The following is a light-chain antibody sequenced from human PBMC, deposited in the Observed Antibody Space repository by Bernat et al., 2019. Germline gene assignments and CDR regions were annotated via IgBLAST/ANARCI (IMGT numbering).Light chain of an antibody. CDR1: QSVSSY. CDR2: DAS. J-gene: IGKJ2*01. V-gene: IGKV3-11*01. Sequence: EIVLTQSPATLSLSPGERATLSCRASQSVSSYLAWYQQKPGQAPRLLIYDASNRATGISARFSGSGSGTDFTLTISSLEPEDFAVYYCQQREAFGQGSKLEIK. CDR3: QQREA.